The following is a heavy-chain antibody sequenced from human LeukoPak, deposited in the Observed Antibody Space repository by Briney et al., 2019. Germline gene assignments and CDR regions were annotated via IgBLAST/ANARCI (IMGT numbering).Heavy chain of an antibody. CDR1: GFTFSSYA. V-gene: IGHV3-30*04. Sequence: PGGSLRLSCAASGFTFSSYAMHWVRQAPGKGLEWVAVISYDGSNKYYADSVKGRFTISRDNSKNTLYLQMNSLRAEDTAVYYCARQCSGSYDFDYWGQGTLVTVSS. CDR2: ISYDGSNK. J-gene: IGHJ4*02. D-gene: IGHD1-26*01. CDR3: ARQCSGSYDFDY.